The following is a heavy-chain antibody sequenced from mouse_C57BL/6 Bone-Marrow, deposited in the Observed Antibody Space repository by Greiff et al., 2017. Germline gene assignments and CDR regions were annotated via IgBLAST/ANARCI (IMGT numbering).Heavy chain of an antibody. CDR2: IDPSDSYT. Sequence: VKLQQPGAELVRPGTSVKLSCKASGYTFTSYWMHWVKQRPGQGLEWIGVIDPSDSYTNYNQKFKGKATLTVDKSSSTAYMQLSSLTSEDSAVYYCARSRTGGYWGQGTTLTVSS. D-gene: IGHD4-1*01. J-gene: IGHJ2*01. CDR3: ARSRTGGY. CDR1: GYTFTSYW. V-gene: IGHV1-59*01.